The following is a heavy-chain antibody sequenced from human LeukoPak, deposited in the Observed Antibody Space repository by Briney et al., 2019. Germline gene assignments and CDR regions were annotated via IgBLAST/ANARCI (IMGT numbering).Heavy chain of an antibody. CDR3: AGKSDFSYAFDI. CDR1: GESFSGYN. D-gene: IGHD3-3*01. V-gene: IGHV4-34*01. Sequence: PSETLSLTCGVYGESFSGYNWNWIRQPPGKGLEWIGEINHSGRTNCNPSLKSRLTISIDTSKSLFSLDLTPVTAADTAVYYCAGKSDFSYAFDIWGQGTMVTVSS. CDR2: INHSGRT. J-gene: IGHJ3*02.